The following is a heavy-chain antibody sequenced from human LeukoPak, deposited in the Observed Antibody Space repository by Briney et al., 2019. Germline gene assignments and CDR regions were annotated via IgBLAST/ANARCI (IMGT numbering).Heavy chain of an antibody. V-gene: IGHV3-30*18. CDR1: GFTFSNYG. D-gene: IGHD6-25*01. Sequence: GGSLRLSCAASGFTFSNYGMQWVRQAPGKGLEWVTVISHDGTTTFYADSVKGRFTISRDNSKNTLDLQMYSLRAEDTAVYYCAKEPTSYSSGWYFQHWGQGTLVTVSS. J-gene: IGHJ1*01. CDR3: AKEPTSYSSGWYFQH. CDR2: ISHDGTTT.